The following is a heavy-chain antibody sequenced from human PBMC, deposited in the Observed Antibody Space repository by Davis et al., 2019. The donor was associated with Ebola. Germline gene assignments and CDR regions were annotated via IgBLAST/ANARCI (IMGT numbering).Heavy chain of an antibody. CDR2: IRSKANSYAT. Sequence: GESLKISCAASGFTFSGSAMHWVRQASGKGLEWVGRIRSKANSYATAYAASVKGRFTISRDDSKNTAYLQMNSLKTEDTAVYYCARMYSGSPEGGDYWGQGTLVIVSS. V-gene: IGHV3-73*01. D-gene: IGHD1-26*01. CDR3: ARMYSGSPEGGDY. CDR1: GFTFSGSA. J-gene: IGHJ4*02.